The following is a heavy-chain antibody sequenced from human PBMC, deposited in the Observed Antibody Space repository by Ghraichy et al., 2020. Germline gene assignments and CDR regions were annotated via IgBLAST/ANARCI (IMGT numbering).Heavy chain of an antibody. CDR2: ISWDGGST. D-gene: IGHD5-12*01. CDR1: GFTFDDYT. J-gene: IGHJ6*02. Sequence: GESLNISCAASGFTFDDYTMHWVRQAPGKGLEWVSLISWDGGSTYYADSVKGRFTISRDNSKNSLYLQMNSLRTEDTALYYCAKGQGGYDFGDYYGMDVWGQGTTVTVSS. V-gene: IGHV3-43*01. CDR3: AKGQGGYDFGDYYGMDV.